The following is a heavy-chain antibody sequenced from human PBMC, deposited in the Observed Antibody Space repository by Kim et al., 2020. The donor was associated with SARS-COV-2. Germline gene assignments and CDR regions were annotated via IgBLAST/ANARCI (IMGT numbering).Heavy chain of an antibody. D-gene: IGHD1-1*01. J-gene: IGHJ4*02. CDR3: ARDGINSAMDYFDY. V-gene: IGHV4-38-2*02. CDR2: IYHSGST. Sequence: SETLTLTCTVSGYSVSSGYYWGWIRQPPGKGLEWIGSIYHSGSTYYNPSLKSRVTISVDTSKNQFSLKLSSVTAADTAVYYCARDGINSAMDYFDYWGQGTLVTVSS. CDR1: GYSVSSGYY.